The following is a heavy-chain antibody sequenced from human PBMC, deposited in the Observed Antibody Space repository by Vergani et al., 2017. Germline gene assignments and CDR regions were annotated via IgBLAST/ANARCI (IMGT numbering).Heavy chain of an antibody. CDR1: GGSVSSGSYY. J-gene: IGHJ6*03. CDR2: IYYSGST. Sequence: QVQLQESGPGLVKPSETLSLTCTVSGGSVSSGSYYWSWIRQPAGKGLEWIGYIYYSGSTNYNPSLKSRVTISVDTSKNQFSLKLSSVTAADTAVYYCARSPDEDYYYYYMDVWGKGTTVTVSS. CDR3: ARSPDEDYYYYYMDV. V-gene: IGHV4-61*10.